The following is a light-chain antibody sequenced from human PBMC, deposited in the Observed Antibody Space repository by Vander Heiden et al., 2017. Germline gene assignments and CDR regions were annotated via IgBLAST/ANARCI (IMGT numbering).Light chain of an antibody. CDR2: DAS. V-gene: IGKV3-11*01. CDR1: QGVSSY. J-gene: IGKJ4*01. CDR3: QQRSNWLLT. Sequence: PATLSLSPGERATLSCRASQGVSSYLAWYQQKPGQAPRLLIYDASNRATGIPARFSGSGSGTDFTLTISSLEPEDFAVYYCQQRSNWLLTFGRGTKVEIK.